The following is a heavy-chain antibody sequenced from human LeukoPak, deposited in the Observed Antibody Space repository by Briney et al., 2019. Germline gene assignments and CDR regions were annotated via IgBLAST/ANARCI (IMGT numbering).Heavy chain of an antibody. CDR3: ARVERGATTDY. CDR2: INWNGGST. J-gene: IGHJ4*02. D-gene: IGHD1-26*01. Sequence: GGSLRLSCTASGFTFNAYAMNWVRQAPGKGLEWVSGINWNGGSTDYTDSVKGRFTISRDNAKNSLYLEMNSLRVEDTAFYYCARVERGATTDYWGQGTLVTVSS. V-gene: IGHV3-20*04. CDR1: GFTFNAYA.